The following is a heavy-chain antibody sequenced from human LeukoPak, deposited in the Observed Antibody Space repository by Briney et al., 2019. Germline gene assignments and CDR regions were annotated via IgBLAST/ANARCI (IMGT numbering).Heavy chain of an antibody. CDR1: GYTFTSYA. Sequence: ASVKVSCKASGYTFTSYAISWVRQAPGQGLEWMGRISTCNANTNYAQNLQGRVTMTTDTSTSTAYMELRSLRSDDTAVYYCARDKAAAGSYDYWGRGTLVTVSS. V-gene: IGHV1-18*01. CDR2: ISTCNANT. D-gene: IGHD6-13*01. J-gene: IGHJ4*02. CDR3: ARDKAAAGSYDY.